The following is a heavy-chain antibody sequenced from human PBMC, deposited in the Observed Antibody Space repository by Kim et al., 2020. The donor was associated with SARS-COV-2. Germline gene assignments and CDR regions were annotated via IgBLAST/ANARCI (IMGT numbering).Heavy chain of an antibody. D-gene: IGHD6-13*01. CDR3: AKSGIAAARLRMGAVDYFDY. V-gene: IGHV3-23*01. J-gene: IGHJ4*02. Sequence: RFTISRDNSKNTLYLQMNSLRAEDTAVYYCAKSGIAAARLRMGAVDYFDYWGQGTLVTVSS.